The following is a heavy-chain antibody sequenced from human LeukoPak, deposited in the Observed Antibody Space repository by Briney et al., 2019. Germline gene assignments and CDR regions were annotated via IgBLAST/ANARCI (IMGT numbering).Heavy chain of an antibody. Sequence: GGSLRLSCTASGFTFGDYAVNWVRQAPGKGLEWVGFIRSKAYGGTTEYAASVKGRFTISRDDSKSIAYLQMNSLKTEDTAVYYCTRVYDILTGYLTPWGQGTLVTVSS. CDR1: GFTFGDYA. D-gene: IGHD3-9*01. V-gene: IGHV3-49*04. CDR3: TRVYDILTGYLTP. J-gene: IGHJ5*02. CDR2: IRSKAYGGTT.